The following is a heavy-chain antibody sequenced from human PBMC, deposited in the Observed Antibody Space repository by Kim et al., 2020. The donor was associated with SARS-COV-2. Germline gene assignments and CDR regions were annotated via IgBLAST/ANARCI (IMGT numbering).Heavy chain of an antibody. CDR3: ASGDYQVGYYYYYGMDV. J-gene: IGHJ6*02. Sequence: GGSLRLSCAASGFTFSDYYMSWIRQAPGKGLEWVSYISSSGSTIYYADSVKGRFTISRDNAKNSLYLQMNSLRAEDTAVYYCASGDYQVGYYYYYGMDVWGQGTTVTVSS. V-gene: IGHV3-11*04. D-gene: IGHD4-17*01. CDR1: GFTFSDYY. CDR2: ISSSGSTI.